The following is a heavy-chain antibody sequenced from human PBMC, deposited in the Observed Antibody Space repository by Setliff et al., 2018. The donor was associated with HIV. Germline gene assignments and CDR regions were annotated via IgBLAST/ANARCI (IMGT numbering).Heavy chain of an antibody. Sequence: SVKVSCKASGGAFSGYTLNWVRQAPGQGLEWVGGVMPIFGTANYAQKLQGRVTMTTDTSTSTAYMELRSLRSDDTAVYYCARVVLVPAAILVGAFDIWGQGTMVTVSS. CDR1: GGAFSGYT. V-gene: IGHV1-69*05. CDR3: ARVVLVPAAILVGAFDI. D-gene: IGHD2-2*02. CDR2: VMPIFGTA. J-gene: IGHJ3*02.